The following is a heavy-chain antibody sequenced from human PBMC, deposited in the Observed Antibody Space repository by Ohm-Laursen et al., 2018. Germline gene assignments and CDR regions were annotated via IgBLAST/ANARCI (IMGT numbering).Heavy chain of an antibody. Sequence: SLRLSCTASGFTVSSDYMSWVRQAPGKGLEWVSSIYPGDRTYYSDSVRGRFTISRDNSENTLYLQMNSLIAEDTAVYYCARTFRDYYYYGMDVWGQGTTVTVSS. CDR1: GFTVSSDY. CDR2: IYPGDRT. D-gene: IGHD3-10*01. J-gene: IGHJ6*02. V-gene: IGHV3-66*01. CDR3: ARTFRDYYYYGMDV.